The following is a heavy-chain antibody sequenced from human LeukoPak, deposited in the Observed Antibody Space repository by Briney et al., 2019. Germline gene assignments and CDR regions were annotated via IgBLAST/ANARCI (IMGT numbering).Heavy chain of an antibody. V-gene: IGHV3-21*01. Sequence: GGSLRLSCAASGFTFSHYSMNWVRQAPGNGLEWGSSISSSSNYIYYADSVKGRFSISRDNAKNSVYLQMNSLRAEDTAVYYCARVRALYGVVVAATSDYWGPGTLVTVSS. CDR2: ISSSSNYI. J-gene: IGHJ4*02. CDR1: GFTFSHYS. CDR3: ARVRALYGVVVAATSDY. D-gene: IGHD2-15*01.